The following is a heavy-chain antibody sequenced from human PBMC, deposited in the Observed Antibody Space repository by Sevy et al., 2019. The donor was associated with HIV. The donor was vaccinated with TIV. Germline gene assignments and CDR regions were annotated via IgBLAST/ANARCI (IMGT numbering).Heavy chain of an antibody. CDR2: ISYDGSNK. V-gene: IGHV3-30-3*01. CDR1: GFTFSSYA. CDR3: ARKGDYYDSSGLRALLFDY. Sequence: GGSLRLSCAASGFTFSSYAMHWVRQAPGKGLEWVAVISYDGSNKYYADSVKGRFTISRDNSKNTLYLQMNSLRAEDTAVYCCARKGDYYDSSGLRALLFDYWGQGTLVTVSS. D-gene: IGHD3-22*01. J-gene: IGHJ4*02.